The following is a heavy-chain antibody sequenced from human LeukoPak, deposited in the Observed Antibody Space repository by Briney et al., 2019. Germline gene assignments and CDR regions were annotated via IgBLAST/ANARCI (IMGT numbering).Heavy chain of an antibody. Sequence: SETLSLTCAVYGGSFSGYYRSWIRQPPGKGLEWIGEINHSGSTNYNPSLKSRVTISVDTSKNQLSLKLSSVTAADTAVYYCARGTDYGALYYFDYWGQGTLVTVSS. CDR3: ARGTDYGALYYFDY. V-gene: IGHV4-34*01. CDR2: INHSGST. D-gene: IGHD4-17*01. J-gene: IGHJ4*02. CDR1: GGSFSGYY.